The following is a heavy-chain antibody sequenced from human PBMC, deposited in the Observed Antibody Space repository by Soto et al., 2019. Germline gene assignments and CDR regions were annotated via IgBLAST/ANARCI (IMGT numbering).Heavy chain of an antibody. CDR1: GFTFSSYA. D-gene: IGHD6-19*01. J-gene: IGHJ3*02. V-gene: IGHV3-23*01. Sequence: EVPLLESGGGLVQPGGSLRLSCAASGFTFSSYAMSWVRQAPGKGLEWVSAISGSGGSTYYADSVKGRFTISRDNSKNTLYLQMNSLRAEYTAVYYCAKVGSGWYDAFDIWGQGTMVTVSS. CDR2: ISGSGGST. CDR3: AKVGSGWYDAFDI.